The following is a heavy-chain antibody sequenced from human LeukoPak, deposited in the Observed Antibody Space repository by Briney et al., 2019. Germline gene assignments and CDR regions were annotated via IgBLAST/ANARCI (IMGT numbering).Heavy chain of an antibody. D-gene: IGHD2-21*02. V-gene: IGHV4-39*01. CDR3: ARRQYCGGDCYHGGFDY. CDR1: GGSISSRNYY. Sequence: SETLSLTCSVSGGSISSRNYYWGWTRQPPGKGLEWIGSIYYSGSTYYNPSLKSRVTISVDTSKNQFSLKLSSVTAADTAVYYCARRQYCGGDCYHGGFDYWGQGTLVTVSS. CDR2: IYYSGST. J-gene: IGHJ4*02.